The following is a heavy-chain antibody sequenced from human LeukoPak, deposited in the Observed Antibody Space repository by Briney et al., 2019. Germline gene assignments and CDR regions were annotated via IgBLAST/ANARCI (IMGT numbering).Heavy chain of an antibody. Sequence: SETLSLTCTVSGGSISSSSYYWGWIRQPPGKGLEWIGSIYYSGSTYYNPSLKSRVTISVDTSKNQFSLKLSSVTAADTAVYYCATSSRPYSSSWYVFDYWGQGTLVTVSS. D-gene: IGHD6-13*01. J-gene: IGHJ4*02. CDR2: IYYSGST. CDR1: GGSISSSSYY. CDR3: ATSSRPYSSSWYVFDY. V-gene: IGHV4-39*07.